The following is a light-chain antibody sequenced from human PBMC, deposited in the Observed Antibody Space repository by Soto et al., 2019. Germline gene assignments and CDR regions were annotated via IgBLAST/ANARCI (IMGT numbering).Light chain of an antibody. J-gene: IGLJ2*01. Sequence: QSALTQPASVSGSPGQSITMSCTGTSRDVGGYNFVSWYQQLPGKAPKLMIYDVSDRPSGVSNRFSGSKSGNTASLTISGLQAEDEADYYCSSYTSSSTVVFGGGTKVTVL. V-gene: IGLV2-14*01. CDR1: SRDVGGYNF. CDR2: DVS. CDR3: SSYTSSSTVV.